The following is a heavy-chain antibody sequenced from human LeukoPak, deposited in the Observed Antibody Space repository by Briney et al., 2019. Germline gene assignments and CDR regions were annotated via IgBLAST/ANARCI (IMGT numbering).Heavy chain of an antibody. CDR2: ISNGGGST. J-gene: IGHJ4*02. Sequence: GGSLRLSCAASGFTFSNFAMSWVRQAPGKGLEWVSIISNGGGSTYYADSVKGRFTISRDNSKNTLYLQMNSLRAEDTAVYYCAKPYSSSRTAGSNLFDSWGQGTLVTVSS. CDR3: AKPYSSSRTAGSNLFDS. CDR1: GFTFSNFA. D-gene: IGHD6-13*01. V-gene: IGHV3-23*01.